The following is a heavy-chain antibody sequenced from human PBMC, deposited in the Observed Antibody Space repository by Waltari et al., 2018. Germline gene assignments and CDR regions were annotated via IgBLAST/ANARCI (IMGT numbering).Heavy chain of an antibody. CDR2: IYYSWST. V-gene: IGHV4-31*03. Sequence: QVQLQESGPGLVKPSQTLSLTCTVSGGSISSGGYYWSWIRQHPGKGLEWIGYIYYSWSTYYHPSLKSRVTISVDTSKNQFSLKLSSVTAADTAVYYCARGALAAAAPGWFDPWGQGTLVTVSS. CDR1: GGSISSGGYY. CDR3: ARGALAAAAPGWFDP. D-gene: IGHD6-13*01. J-gene: IGHJ5*02.